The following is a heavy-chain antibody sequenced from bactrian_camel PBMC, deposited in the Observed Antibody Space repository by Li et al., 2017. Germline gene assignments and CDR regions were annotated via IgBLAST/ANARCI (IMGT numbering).Heavy chain of an antibody. J-gene: IGHJ4*01. V-gene: IGHV3S40*01. Sequence: VQLVESGGGSVQAGGSLRLSCTGFGYTYVRACMGWFRQAPGKAREAVATIDIRGGSAYYRRSVKGRFTISQNNAKNTVYLQMNSLKPEDTAVYYCAVDTIGNIPPRADYDYWGQGTQVTVS. CDR2: IDIRGGSA. D-gene: IGHD4*01. CDR3: AVDTIGNIPPRADYDY. CDR1: GYTYVRAC.